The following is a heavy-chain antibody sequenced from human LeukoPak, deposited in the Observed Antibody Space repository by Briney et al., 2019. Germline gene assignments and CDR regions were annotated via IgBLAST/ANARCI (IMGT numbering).Heavy chain of an antibody. D-gene: IGHD6-19*01. CDR2: ISGSGGST. Sequence: PGGSLRLSCAASGFTFSSYAMSWVRQAPGKGLEWVSAISGSGGSTYYADSVKGRFTISRDNSKNTQYLQMNSLRAEDTAVYYCAKDASYSSGWDLFDYWGQGTLVTVSS. CDR3: AKDASYSSGWDLFDY. V-gene: IGHV3-23*01. CDR1: GFTFSSYA. J-gene: IGHJ4*02.